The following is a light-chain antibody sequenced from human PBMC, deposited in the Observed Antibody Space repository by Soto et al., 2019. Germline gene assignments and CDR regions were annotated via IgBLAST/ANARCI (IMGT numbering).Light chain of an antibody. CDR1: NSDVGGYDY. CDR3: SSFAGSYTHV. CDR2: DVT. Sequence: QSALTQPASVSVSPGQAVTVSCTGTNSDVGGYDYVSWYQQLPGEAPKLIIYDVTKRPSGVPNRFSGSKSGNTASLTISGLQAEDEADYFCSSFAGSYTHVFGSGTKVTVL. J-gene: IGLJ1*01. V-gene: IGLV2-11*01.